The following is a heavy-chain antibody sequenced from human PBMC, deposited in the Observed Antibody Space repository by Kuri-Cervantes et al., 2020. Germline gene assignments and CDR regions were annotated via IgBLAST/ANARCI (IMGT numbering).Heavy chain of an antibody. D-gene: IGHD2-21*01. CDR2: IWYDGSNK. CDR3: ARDPRGTILRPQANDY. V-gene: IGHV3-33*01. CDR1: GFTFSTYG. J-gene: IGHJ4*02. Sequence: GESLKISCAASGFTFSTYGMHWVRQAPGKGLEWVAVIWYDGSNKYYADSVKGRFTISRDNSKNTLYLQMNSLRAEGTAVYYCARDPRGTILRPQANDYWGQGTLVTVSS.